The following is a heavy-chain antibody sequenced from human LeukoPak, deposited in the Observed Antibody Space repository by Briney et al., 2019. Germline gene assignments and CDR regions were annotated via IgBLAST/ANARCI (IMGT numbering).Heavy chain of an antibody. CDR1: GFTFSSYG. V-gene: IGHV3-30*18. J-gene: IGHJ6*04. D-gene: IGHD2-21*02. Sequence: PGGSLRLSCAAPGFTFSSYGLHWVRQAPGKGLEWVAVISYDGSNKYYADSVKGRFTISRDNSKNTLYLQMNSLRAEDTAVYYCAKDLYCGGDCYPPLIYYYYGMDVWGKGTTVTVSS. CDR3: AKDLYCGGDCYPPLIYYYYGMDV. CDR2: ISYDGSNK.